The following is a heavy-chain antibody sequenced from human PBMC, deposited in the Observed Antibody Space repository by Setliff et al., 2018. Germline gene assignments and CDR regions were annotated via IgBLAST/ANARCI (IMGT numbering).Heavy chain of an antibody. J-gene: IGHJ4*02. CDR3: ARERQGGFLEWAPFDS. CDR2: IYSDGSA. V-gene: IGHV4-4*07. D-gene: IGHD3-3*01. Sequence: SETLSLTCSVSGGIIYDHWWTWIRQPAGAGLEWIGRIYSDGSADYNPSLRSRVTISVDKSENQFFLKLTSMTAADTALYFCARERQGGFLEWAPFDSWGQGVVVTVSS. CDR1: GGIIYDHW.